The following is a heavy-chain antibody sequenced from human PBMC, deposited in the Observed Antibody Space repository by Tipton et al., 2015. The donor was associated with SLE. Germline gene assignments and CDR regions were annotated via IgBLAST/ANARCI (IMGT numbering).Heavy chain of an antibody. V-gene: IGHV1-69*13. CDR2: IVPMLTTA. CDR1: GYTFSNYG. CDR3: ASVADRVRDMIDY. D-gene: IGHD2-15*01. Sequence: SGAEVKKPGASVKVSCKASGYTFSNYGINWVRLAPGQGLEWMGAIVPMLTTANYAQKFEDRVTITADESTSTAFMELSRLTSEDTAVYYCASVADRVRDMIDYWGQGSLVTVSS. J-gene: IGHJ4*02.